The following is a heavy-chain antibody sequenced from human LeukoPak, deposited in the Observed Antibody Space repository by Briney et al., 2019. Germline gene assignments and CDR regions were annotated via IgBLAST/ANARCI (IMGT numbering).Heavy chain of an antibody. CDR3: AKESRDYAPWYFDL. Sequence: GGSLRLSCAASGFTFSSYGMHWGRKAPGKGMEWVGVILYVGSNNSYPASVNARFTISRDNSKVPLYPQLNSLRAEDTPVYYCAKESRDYAPWYFDLWGRGTLVTVSS. J-gene: IGHJ2*01. CDR1: GFTFSSYG. V-gene: IGHV3-33*06. CDR2: ILYVGSNN. D-gene: IGHD4-17*01.